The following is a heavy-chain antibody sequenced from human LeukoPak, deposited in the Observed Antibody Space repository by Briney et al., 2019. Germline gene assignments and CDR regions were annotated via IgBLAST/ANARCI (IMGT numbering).Heavy chain of an antibody. CDR1: GGAFSSYA. J-gene: IGHJ6*02. CDR2: IIPIFGTA. CDR3: ARGPLASLYYYYGMDV. Sequence: RASVKVSCKASGGAFSSYAISWVRQAPGQGLEWMGGIIPIFGTANYAQKFQGRVTITADESTSTAYMELSSLRSEDTAVYYCARGPLASLYYYYGMDVWGQGTTVTVSS. D-gene: IGHD3-3*02. V-gene: IGHV1-69*01.